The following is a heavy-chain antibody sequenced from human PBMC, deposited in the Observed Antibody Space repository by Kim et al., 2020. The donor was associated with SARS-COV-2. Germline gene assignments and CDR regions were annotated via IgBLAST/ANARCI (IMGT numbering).Heavy chain of an antibody. J-gene: IGHJ3*02. D-gene: IGHD1-20*01. CDR3: AKDQRYIANAFEM. CDR2: ISRAGGSR. Sequence: GGSLRLSCAASGFTFSAYAMAWVRQAPGKGLEWVSDISRAGGSRYYADSVKGRFTISRDNTRNTLYLQMNSLRAEDTAVYYCAKDQRYIANAFEMWGQGTLVTASS. CDR1: GFTFSAYA. V-gene: IGHV3-23*01.